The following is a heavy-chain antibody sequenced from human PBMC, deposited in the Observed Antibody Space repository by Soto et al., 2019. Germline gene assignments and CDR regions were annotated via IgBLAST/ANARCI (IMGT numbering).Heavy chain of an antibody. CDR1: EFTVSSNY. V-gene: IGHV3-66*01. J-gene: IGHJ4*02. Sequence: EVQLVESGGGLVQPGGSLRLSCAASEFTVSSNYMSWVRQAPGKGLEWVSDLYSGGSTYYAHSVKGRFTISRDNSKHTLYVQMNSVRAEDTAVYYCARDRRSEAAAGPYYFDYWGQGTLVTVSS. CDR2: LYSGGST. D-gene: IGHD6-13*01. CDR3: ARDRRSEAAAGPYYFDY.